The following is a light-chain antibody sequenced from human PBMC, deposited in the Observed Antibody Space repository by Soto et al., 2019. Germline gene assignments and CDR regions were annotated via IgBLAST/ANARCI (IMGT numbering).Light chain of an antibody. V-gene: IGLV2-14*01. CDR3: SSYTGTSAIIL. J-gene: IGLJ2*01. Sequence: QSVVTQPASVSGSPGQSITISCTGTSSDVGGYDYVSWYQQYPGKAPRLIIYEVSNRPSGVSNRFSSSKSGNTTSLTISGLRAEDEGDYFCSSYTGTSAIILFGGGTKLTVL. CDR1: SSDVGGYDY. CDR2: EVS.